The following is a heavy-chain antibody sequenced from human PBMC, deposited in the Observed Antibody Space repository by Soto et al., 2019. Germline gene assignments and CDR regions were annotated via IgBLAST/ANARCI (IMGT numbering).Heavy chain of an antibody. J-gene: IGHJ4*02. CDR1: GFTFDDYG. D-gene: IGHD5-12*01. V-gene: IGHV3-20*01. Sequence: EVQLVESGGGVVRPGGSLRLSCAASGFTFDDYGMSWVRQAPGKGLEWVSGINWNGGSTGYADSVKGRFTISRDNAKNSLYLQMNSLRAEDTALYHCARVKGGYDLGNYFDYWGQGTLVTVSS. CDR2: INWNGGST. CDR3: ARVKGGYDLGNYFDY.